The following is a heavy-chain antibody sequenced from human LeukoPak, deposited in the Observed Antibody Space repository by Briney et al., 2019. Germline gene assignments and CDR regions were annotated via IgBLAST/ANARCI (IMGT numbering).Heavy chain of an antibody. J-gene: IGHJ6*04. CDR1: GFTFSSYA. V-gene: IGHV3-64D*06. CDR3: VPLGYCSSTSCYRGMDV. D-gene: IGHD2-2*01. Sequence: GGSLRLSCSAPGFTFSSYAMHWVRQAPGKGLEYVSAISSNGGSTYYADSVKGRFTISRDNSKNTLYLQMSSLRAEDTAVHYCVPLGYCSSTSCYRGMDVWGKGTTVTVSS. CDR2: ISSNGGST.